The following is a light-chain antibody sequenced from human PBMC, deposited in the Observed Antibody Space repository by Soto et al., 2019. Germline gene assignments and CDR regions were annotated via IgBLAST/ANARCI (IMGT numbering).Light chain of an antibody. CDR1: SSDVGGYNY. CDR2: EVS. Sequence: QSALSQPASVSGSPGQSINISCTGTSSDVGGYNYVSWYQQHPGKAPKLMIYEVSDRPSGVSNRFSGSKSGNTASLTISGLQAEDEADYYCSSYTTSCTLVVFGGGTKLTVL. V-gene: IGLV2-14*01. J-gene: IGLJ2*01. CDR3: SSYTTSCTLVV.